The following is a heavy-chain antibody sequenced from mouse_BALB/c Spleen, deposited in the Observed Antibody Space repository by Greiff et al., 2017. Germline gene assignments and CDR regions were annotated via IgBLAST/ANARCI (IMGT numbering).Heavy chain of an antibody. CDR3: ANYYGSSFDY. V-gene: IGHV1S81*02. CDR2: INPSNGGT. D-gene: IGHD1-1*01. CDR1: GYTFTSYY. Sequence: QVQLQQSGAELVKPGASVKLSCKASGYTFTSYYMYWVKQRPGQGLEWIGEINPSNGGTNFNEKFKSKATLTVDKSSSTAYMQLSSLTSEDSAVYYCANYYGSSFDYWGQGTTLTVSS. J-gene: IGHJ2*01.